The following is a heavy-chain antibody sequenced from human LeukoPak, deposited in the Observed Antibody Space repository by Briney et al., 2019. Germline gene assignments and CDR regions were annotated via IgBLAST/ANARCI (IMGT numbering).Heavy chain of an antibody. CDR2: IYYSGST. CDR1: GGSISSSSYY. Sequence: PSETLSLTCTVSGGSISSSSYYWGWIRQPPGKGLEWIGSIYYSGSTNYNPSLKSRVTMSVDTSKNQFSLKLSSVTAADTAVYYCARDTYYYDSSGYYWLDYWGQGTLVTVSS. D-gene: IGHD3-22*01. CDR3: ARDTYYYDSSGYYWLDY. V-gene: IGHV4-39*07. J-gene: IGHJ4*02.